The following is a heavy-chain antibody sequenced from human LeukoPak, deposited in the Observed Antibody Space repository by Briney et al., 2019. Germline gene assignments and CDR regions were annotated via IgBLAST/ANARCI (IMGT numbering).Heavy chain of an antibody. J-gene: IGHJ5*02. CDR3: ARDGVGHYDSSGYHWFDP. Sequence: SETLSLTCTVSGDSISNGVKYWSWIRQHPGRGLEWIGYIYHSGRSYYNPSLKSRVTISVDTSKNQFSLKLSSVTAADTAVYYCARDGVGHYDSSGYHWFDPWGQGTLVTVSS. V-gene: IGHV4-31*03. CDR1: GDSISNGVKY. CDR2: IYHSGRS. D-gene: IGHD3-22*01.